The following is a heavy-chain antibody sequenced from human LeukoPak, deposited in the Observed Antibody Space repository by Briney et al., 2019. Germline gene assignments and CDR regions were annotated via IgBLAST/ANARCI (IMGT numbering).Heavy chain of an antibody. CDR3: TTGDLRPGTFDI. D-gene: IGHD2-21*01. CDR1: GASLSSYY. Sequence: PSETLSLTCTVSGASLSSYYWSWMRQAAGKGLEWLGRIYTSGSTSYNPSLRSRVTMSVDTSKNQFSLKLRSVTAADTAVYYCTTGDLRPGTFDIWGLGKVVTVSS. CDR2: IYTSGST. V-gene: IGHV4-4*07. J-gene: IGHJ3*02.